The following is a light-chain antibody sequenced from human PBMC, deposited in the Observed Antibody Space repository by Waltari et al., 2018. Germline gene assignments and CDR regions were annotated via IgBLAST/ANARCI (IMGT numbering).Light chain of an antibody. CDR2: AAS. CDR1: QSISSY. V-gene: IGKV1-39*01. J-gene: IGKJ4*01. CDR3: QQSYSTLT. Sequence: DIQMTQSQSSLFAPVGDRVTITCRASQSISSYLNWYQQNPGKAPKLLIYAASSLQSGVPSRFSGSGSGTDFTLTISSLQPEDFATYYCQQSYSTLTFGGGTKVEIK.